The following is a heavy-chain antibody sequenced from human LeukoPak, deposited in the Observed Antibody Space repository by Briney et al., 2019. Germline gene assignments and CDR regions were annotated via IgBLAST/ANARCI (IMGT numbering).Heavy chain of an antibody. CDR3: ARVGPTYYDFWSGYYTGIDNWFDP. D-gene: IGHD3-3*01. CDR2: IYTSGST. Sequence: SETLSLTCAVYGGSFSGYYWSWIRQPAGKGLERIGRIYTSGSTNYNPSLKSRVTMSVDTSKNQFSLKLSSVTAADTAVYYCARVGPTYYDFWSGYYTGIDNWFDPWGQGTLVTVSS. V-gene: IGHV4-59*10. J-gene: IGHJ5*02. CDR1: GGSFSGYY.